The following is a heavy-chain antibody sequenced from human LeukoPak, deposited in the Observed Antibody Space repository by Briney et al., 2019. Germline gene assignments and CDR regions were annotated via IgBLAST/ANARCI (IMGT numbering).Heavy chain of an antibody. CDR1: GFTFSSYA. CDR3: ARDNERQLVDYYGMDV. V-gene: IGHV3-66*01. CDR2: IYSGGST. D-gene: IGHD6-6*01. Sequence: PGGSLRLSCAASGFTFSSYAMSWVRQAPGKGLEWVSVIYSGGSTYYADSVKGRFTISRDNSKNTLYLQMNSLRAEDTAVYYCARDNERQLVDYYGMDVWGQGTTVTVSS. J-gene: IGHJ6*02.